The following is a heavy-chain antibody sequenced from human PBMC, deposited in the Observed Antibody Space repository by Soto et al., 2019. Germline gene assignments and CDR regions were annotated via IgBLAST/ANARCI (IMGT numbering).Heavy chain of an antibody. V-gene: IGHV6-1*01. CDR2: PYYRSKVYN. CDR3: ARGKYSGLDV. J-gene: IGHJ3*01. CDR1: GDSVSSNGVA. D-gene: IGHD2-15*01. Sequence: SQTLALTCAISGDSVSSNGVAWNWIRQSPSRVLEWLGRPYYRSKVYNDYAGSVKSRITVNPDTSKNQFSLQLSSVTPEVTAVYYCARGKYSGLDVWDQRTMVTVS.